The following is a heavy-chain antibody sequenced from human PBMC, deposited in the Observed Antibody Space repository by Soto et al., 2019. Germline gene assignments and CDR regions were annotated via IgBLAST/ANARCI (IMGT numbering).Heavy chain of an antibody. V-gene: IGHV4-4*02. Sequence: PSETLSLTCAVSGASLSSMNWWSWVRQTTGRGLEWIGEVFHTGLTNYNPSLKSPVTISMDASKNQLSLEISSVTAADTAVYFCARVVDDAGFNFDYWGQGTLVTGSS. J-gene: IGHJ5*01. CDR3: ARVVDDAGFNFDY. D-gene: IGHD2-8*01. CDR1: GASLSSMNW. CDR2: VFHTGLT.